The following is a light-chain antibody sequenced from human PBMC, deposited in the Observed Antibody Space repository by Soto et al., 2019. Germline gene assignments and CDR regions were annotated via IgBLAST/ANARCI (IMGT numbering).Light chain of an antibody. CDR2: SND. CDR3: ATWDDSLRGVV. V-gene: IGLV1-47*02. J-gene: IGLJ2*01. Sequence: QSVLTQPLSASGTPGQWVTISCSGSSSNIETNDIYWHQQVPVSAPKLLIYSNDQRPSGVPDRFSASKSGTSASLAISGLRSEDEAEYFCATWDDSLRGVVFGGGTQLTVL. CDR1: SSNIETND.